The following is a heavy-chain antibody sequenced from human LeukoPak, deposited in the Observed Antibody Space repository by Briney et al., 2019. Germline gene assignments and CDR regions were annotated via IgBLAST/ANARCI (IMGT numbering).Heavy chain of an antibody. CDR2: ISGSGGGT. V-gene: IGHV3-23*01. D-gene: IGHD6-19*01. Sequence: GGSLRLSCAASGFTFSNYVMNWVRQAPGKGLEWVSAISGSGGGTYSADSVKGRFTISRDNSKNTLYLQMNSLRAEDTAVYYCAKPGYSSGWSYVDYWGQGTLVTVSS. CDR1: GFTFSNYV. CDR3: AKPGYSSGWSYVDY. J-gene: IGHJ4*02.